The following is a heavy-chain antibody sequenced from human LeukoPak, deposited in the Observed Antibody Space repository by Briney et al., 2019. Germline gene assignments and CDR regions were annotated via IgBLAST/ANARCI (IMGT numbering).Heavy chain of an antibody. J-gene: IGHJ4*02. CDR1: GYTYTLHY. CDR3: ARASAVHVDY. Sequence: ASVKVSCKSCGYTYTLHYMQWLPQAPGQGLEWMGIINPSGGSTSYAQKFQGRVTMTRDTSTSTVYMELSSLNYEDTDEYCCARASAVHVDYWGQGTLVTVSS. V-gene: IGHV1-46*01. D-gene: IGHD1-1*01. CDR2: INPSGGST.